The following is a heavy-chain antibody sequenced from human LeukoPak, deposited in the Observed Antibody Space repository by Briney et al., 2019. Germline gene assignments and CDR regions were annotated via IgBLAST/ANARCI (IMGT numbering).Heavy chain of an antibody. V-gene: IGHV4-59*12. CDR1: GGSISSYY. CDR2: IYYSGST. Sequence: PSETLSLTCTVSGGSISSYYWSWIRQPPGKGLEWIGYIYYSGSTNYNPSLKSRVTISVDTSKNQFSLKLSSVTAADTAVYYCARGPTYCSGGSCYFARSGRGFDYWGQGTLVTVSS. CDR3: ARGPTYCSGGSCYFARSGRGFDY. D-gene: IGHD2-15*01. J-gene: IGHJ4*02.